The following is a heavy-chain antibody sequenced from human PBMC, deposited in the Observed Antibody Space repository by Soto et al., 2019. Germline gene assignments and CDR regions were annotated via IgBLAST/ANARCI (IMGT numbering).Heavy chain of an antibody. V-gene: IGHV1-3*01. D-gene: IGHD6-6*01. CDR1: GYTFTSYA. J-gene: IGHJ5*02. CDR2: INAGNGNT. CDR3: ARWQLVRGNWFDP. Sequence: ASVKVSCKASGYTFTSYAMHWVRQAPGQRLEWMGWINAGNGNTKYSQKFQGRVTITRDTSASTAYMELSSLRSEDTAVYYCARWQLVRGNWFDPWGHGTLVTASS.